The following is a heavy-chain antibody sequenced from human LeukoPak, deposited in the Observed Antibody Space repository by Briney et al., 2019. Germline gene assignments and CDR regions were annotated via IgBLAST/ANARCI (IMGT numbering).Heavy chain of an antibody. J-gene: IGHJ3*02. CDR3: ALNGREVPSGAFDI. Sequence: GGSLRLSCAASGFIFSDYYMDWVRQAPGKGLEWVSYISSSGSTISYAESVKGRFTVSRDNARNSVYLQMNSLRAEDTAVYYCALNGREVPSGAFDIWGQGTMVTVSS. V-gene: IGHV3-11*01. CDR1: GFIFSDYY. CDR2: ISSSGSTI. D-gene: IGHD3-16*02.